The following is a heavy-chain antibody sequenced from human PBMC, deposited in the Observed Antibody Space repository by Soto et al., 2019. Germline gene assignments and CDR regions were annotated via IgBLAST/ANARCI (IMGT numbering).Heavy chain of an antibody. V-gene: IGHV1-18*01. CDR1: GYTFTSYG. D-gene: IGHD3-10*01. Sequence: GASVKVSCKASGYTFTSYGISWVRQAPGQGLEWMGWISAYNGNTNYAQKLQGRVTMTTDTSTSTAYMELRSLRSDDTAVYYCARGRVYYGSGSFTEYYYYGMVVWGQGTTVTVSS. J-gene: IGHJ6*02. CDR2: ISAYNGNT. CDR3: ARGRVYYGSGSFTEYYYYGMVV.